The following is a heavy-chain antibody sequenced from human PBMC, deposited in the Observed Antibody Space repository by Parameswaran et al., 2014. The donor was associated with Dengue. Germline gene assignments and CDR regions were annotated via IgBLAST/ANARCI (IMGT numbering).Heavy chain of an antibody. V-gene: IGHV1-69*16. Sequence: WVRQAPGQGLEWMGGIIPVLGTTSYAPNFQGRVTITSDESTSTAYLDLNSLRSEDTAVYYCARNVNYMASLTYYLDYYYYAMDVWAKDHGHRLL. CDR2: IIPVLGTT. D-gene: IGHD3-10*01. CDR3: ARNVNYMASLTYYLDYYYYAMDV. J-gene: IGHJ6*04.